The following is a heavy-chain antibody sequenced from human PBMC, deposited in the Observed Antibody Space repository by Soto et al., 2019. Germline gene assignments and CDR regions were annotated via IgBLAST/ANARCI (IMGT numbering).Heavy chain of an antibody. J-gene: IGHJ4*02. Sequence: QVQLQESGPGLVKPSQTLSLTCTVPGGSITSSGYYWSWIRQHPGEGLEWIGFTSNSGSTSYNPSLKSRVTISVDTSSNQFSLNLKSVTAADTAVYYCARGGGSTKVDYWGQGTLVTVSP. V-gene: IGHV4-31*03. CDR2: TSNSGST. CDR1: GGSITSSGYY. D-gene: IGHD2-2*01. CDR3: ARGGGSTKVDY.